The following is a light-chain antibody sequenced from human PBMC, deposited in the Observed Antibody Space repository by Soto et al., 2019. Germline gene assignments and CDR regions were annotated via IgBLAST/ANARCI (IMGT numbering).Light chain of an antibody. V-gene: IGLV1-40*01. CDR2: GNG. Sequence: QSVLTQPPSVSGAPGQRVTISCTGSSSNIGAGHDVHWYQQLPGTAPKLLIYGNGNRPSGVPDRFSGSKSGTSASLAITGLQAEDEADYYCQSYDCSLSGSEVVGTGTKLTVL. CDR3: QSYDCSLSGSEV. CDR1: SSNIGAGHD. J-gene: IGLJ1*01.